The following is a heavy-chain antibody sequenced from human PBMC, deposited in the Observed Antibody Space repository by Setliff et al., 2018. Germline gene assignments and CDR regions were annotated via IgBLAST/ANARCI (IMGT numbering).Heavy chain of an antibody. Sequence: PSETLSLTCAVSGVSVNSLTWWSWVRQSPGKGLEWIGHIYHDGNTKSYPSVHFNQSLKSRVTMSVDKSKNHFSLELTSVTAADTAVYYCARGGGGYHAASWGQGILVTVPQ. CDR2: IYHDGNT. CDR3: ARGGGGYHAAS. J-gene: IGHJ5*02. D-gene: IGHD2-2*01. V-gene: IGHV4-4*02. CDR1: GVSVNSLTW.